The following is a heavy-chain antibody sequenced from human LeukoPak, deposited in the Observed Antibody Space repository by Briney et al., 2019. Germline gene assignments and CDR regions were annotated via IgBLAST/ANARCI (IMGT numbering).Heavy chain of an antibody. V-gene: IGHV3-48*03. D-gene: IGHD3-3*01. CDR2: ISSSGSTI. CDR3: ARVGMYYDFWSGLGAMDV. Sequence: GGSLRLSCAASGFTFSSYEMNWVRQAPGKGLEWVSYISSSGSTIYYADSVKGRFTISRDNAKNSLYLQMNSLRAEDTAVYYCARVGMYYDFWSGLGAMDVWGKGTTVTVSS. CDR1: GFTFSSYE. J-gene: IGHJ6*03.